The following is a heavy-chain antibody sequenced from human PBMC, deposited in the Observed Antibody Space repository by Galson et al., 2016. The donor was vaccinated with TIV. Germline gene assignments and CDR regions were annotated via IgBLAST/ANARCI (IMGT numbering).Heavy chain of an antibody. CDR1: GYTFRNYG. J-gene: IGHJ6*02. Sequence: SVKVSCKASGYTFRNYGFSWARQAPGQGLEWLGWISSYNGDTNYAHNLRGRLTMTTDSSTTTASMELRSLRSDDTAVYFCARDRGSMTMILVVDYHYGMDVWGQGTTVIVSS. CDR3: ARDRGSMTMILVVDYHYGMDV. D-gene: IGHD3-22*01. V-gene: IGHV1-18*04. CDR2: ISSYNGDT.